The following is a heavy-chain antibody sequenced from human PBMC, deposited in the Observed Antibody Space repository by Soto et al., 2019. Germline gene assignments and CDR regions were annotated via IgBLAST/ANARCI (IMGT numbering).Heavy chain of an antibody. D-gene: IGHD3-3*01. V-gene: IGHV3-33*01. CDR3: ARDRSMAIFGVVISGPQDY. CDR2: IWYDGSNK. J-gene: IGHJ4*02. Sequence: GGSLRLSCAASGFTFSSYGMHWVRQAPGKGLEWVAVIWYDGSNKYYADSVKGRFTISRDNSKNTLYLQMNSLRAEDTAVYYCARDRSMAIFGVVISGPQDYWGQGTLVTVSS. CDR1: GFTFSSYG.